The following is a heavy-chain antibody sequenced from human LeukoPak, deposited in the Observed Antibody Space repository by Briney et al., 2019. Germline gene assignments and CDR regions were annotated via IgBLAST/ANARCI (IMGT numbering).Heavy chain of an antibody. V-gene: IGHV1-24*01. CDR1: GYTLTELS. J-gene: IGHJ6*02. D-gene: IGHD3-10*01. Sequence: GASVKVSCKVSGYTLTELSMHWVRQAPGKGLEWMGGFDPEDGETIYAQKFQGRVTMTEDTSTDTAYMELSSLRSEDTAVYYCAKRGVYYGSGSYYSVGMDVWGQGTTVTVSS. CDR3: AKRGVYYGSGSYYSVGMDV. CDR2: FDPEDGET.